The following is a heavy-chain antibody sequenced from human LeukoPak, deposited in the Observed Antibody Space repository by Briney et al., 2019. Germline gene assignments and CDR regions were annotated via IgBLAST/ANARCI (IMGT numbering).Heavy chain of an antibody. Sequence: SETLSLTCAVYGGSFSGYYWSWIRQPPGKGLEWIGEINHSGSTNYNPSLKSRVTISVDTSKNQFSLKLSSVTAADTAVYYCARAGYSYGSGTYWYFDLWGRGTLVTASS. CDR3: ARAGYSYGSGTYWYFDL. CDR2: INHSGST. D-gene: IGHD5-18*01. V-gene: IGHV4-34*01. J-gene: IGHJ2*01. CDR1: GGSFSGYY.